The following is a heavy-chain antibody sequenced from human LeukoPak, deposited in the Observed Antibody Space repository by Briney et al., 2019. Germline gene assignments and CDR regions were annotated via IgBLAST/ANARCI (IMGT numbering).Heavy chain of an antibody. CDR3: ARGSIDYYFDY. J-gene: IGHJ4*02. CDR1: GGSFSGYY. V-gene: IGHV4-34*01. CDR2: INHSGST. Sequence: PSETLSLTCAVYGGSFSGYYWSWIRQPPGKGLEWIGEINHSGSTNYNPSLKSRVTISVDTSKHQFSLKLSSVTAADTAVYYCARGSIDYYFDYWGQGTLVTVSS.